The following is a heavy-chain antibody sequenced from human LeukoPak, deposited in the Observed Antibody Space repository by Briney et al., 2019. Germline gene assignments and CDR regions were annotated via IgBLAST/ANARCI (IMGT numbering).Heavy chain of an antibody. J-gene: IGHJ4*02. CDR3: SRGLDSRKLGY. Sequence: RTSETLSLTCTVSGASFNSDDQYWNWIRQSSGKGLEWIGSIHPSGMLYNNPSLESRVTMSRDTSKNQFSLNLNSVTAADTAVYFCSRGLDSRKLGYWGQGILVTVSS. V-gene: IGHV4-31*03. CDR2: IHPSGML. D-gene: IGHD3-22*01. CDR1: GASFNSDDQY.